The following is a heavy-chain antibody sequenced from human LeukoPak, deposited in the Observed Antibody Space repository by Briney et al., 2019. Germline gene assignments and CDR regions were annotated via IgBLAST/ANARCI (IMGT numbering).Heavy chain of an antibody. J-gene: IGHJ6*03. Sequence: GASVKVSCKASGGTFSSYAISWVRQAPGQGLEWMGGIIPIFGTANYAQKFQGRVTITADESASTAYMELSSLRSEDTAVYYCARVVLGYCSSTSCYHYMDVWGKGTTVTISS. D-gene: IGHD2-2*01. CDR3: ARVVLGYCSSTSCYHYMDV. CDR2: IIPIFGTA. CDR1: GGTFSSYA. V-gene: IGHV1-69*01.